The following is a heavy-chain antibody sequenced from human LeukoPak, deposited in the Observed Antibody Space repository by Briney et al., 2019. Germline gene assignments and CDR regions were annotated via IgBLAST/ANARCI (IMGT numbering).Heavy chain of an antibody. V-gene: IGHV3-23*01. Sequence: QPGGSLRLSCAASGFTFSSYAMSWVRQAPGKGLEWVSAISGSGGSTYYADSVKGRFTISRDNSKNTLYLQMNSLRAEDTAVYYCARSGYGDFDFDYWGQGTLVTVSS. D-gene: IGHD4-17*01. CDR3: ARSGYGDFDFDY. J-gene: IGHJ4*02. CDR2: ISGSGGST. CDR1: GFTFSSYA.